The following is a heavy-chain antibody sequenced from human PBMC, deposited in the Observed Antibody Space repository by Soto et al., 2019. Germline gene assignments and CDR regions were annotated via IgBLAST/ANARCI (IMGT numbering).Heavy chain of an antibody. Sequence: GGSLRLSCAASGFTFSSYSMSWVRQAPGKGLEWVSSISSSSSYIYYADSVKGRFTISRDNAKNSLYLQMNSLRAEDTAVYYCARDRDVVVPGGYYYYGMDVWGQGTTVTVSS. D-gene: IGHD2-2*01. CDR3: ARDRDVVVPGGYYYYGMDV. J-gene: IGHJ6*02. CDR1: GFTFSSYS. V-gene: IGHV3-21*01. CDR2: ISSSSSYI.